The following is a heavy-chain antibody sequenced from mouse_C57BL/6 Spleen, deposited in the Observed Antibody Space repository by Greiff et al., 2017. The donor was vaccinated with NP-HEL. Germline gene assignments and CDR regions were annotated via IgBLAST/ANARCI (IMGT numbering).Heavy chain of an antibody. D-gene: IGHD2-4*01. CDR2: IYPGSGST. CDR1: GYTFTSYW. Sequence: VQLQQPGAELVKPGASVKMSCKASGYTFTSYWITWVKQRPGQGLEWIGDIYPGSGSTNYNEKFKSKATLTVDTSSSTAYMQLSSLTSEDSAVYYCASPSDYDGYYYAMDYWGQGTSVTVSS. J-gene: IGHJ4*01. CDR3: ASPSDYDGYYYAMDY. V-gene: IGHV1-55*01.